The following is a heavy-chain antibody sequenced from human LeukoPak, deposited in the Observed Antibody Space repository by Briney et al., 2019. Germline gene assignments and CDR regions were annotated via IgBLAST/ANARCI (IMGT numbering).Heavy chain of an antibody. D-gene: IGHD3-10*01. CDR1: GYTFTGYY. CDR3: ARDGYYDNWFDP. Sequence: ASVKASCKASGYTFTGYYMHWVRQAPGQGLEWMGWINPNSGGTNYAQKFQGRVTMTRDTSISTAYMELSRLRSDDTAVYYCARDGYYDNWFDPWGQGTLVTVSS. CDR2: INPNSGGT. J-gene: IGHJ5*02. V-gene: IGHV1-2*02.